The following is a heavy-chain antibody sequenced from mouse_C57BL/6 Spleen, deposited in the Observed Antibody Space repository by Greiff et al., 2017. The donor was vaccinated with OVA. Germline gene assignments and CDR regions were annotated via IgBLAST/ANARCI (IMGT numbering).Heavy chain of an antibody. J-gene: IGHJ2*01. D-gene: IGHD2-3*01. CDR1: GYTFTSYW. CDR3: ARWLLYYFDY. CDR2: IDPSDSYT. Sequence: QVQLQQPGAELVMPGASVKLSCKASGYTFTSYWMHWVKQRPGQGLEWIGEIDPSDSYTNYNQKFKGKSTLTVDKSSSTAYMQLSSLTSENSAVYYIARWLLYYFDYWGQGTTLTVSS. V-gene: IGHV1-69*01.